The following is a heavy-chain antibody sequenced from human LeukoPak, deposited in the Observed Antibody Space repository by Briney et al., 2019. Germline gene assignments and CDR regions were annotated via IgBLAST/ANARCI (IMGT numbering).Heavy chain of an antibody. CDR3: ARSGWDSSSSPNDY. V-gene: IGHV1-18*01. D-gene: IGHD6-6*01. J-gene: IGHJ4*02. CDR2: ISAYNGNT. CDR1: GYTFTSYG. Sequence: ASVKVSCKASGYTFTSYGISWVRQAPGQGLEWMGWISAYNGNTNYAQKLQGRVTMTTDTSTSAAYMELRSLRSDDPAVYYCARSGWDSSSSPNDYWGQGTLVPVSS.